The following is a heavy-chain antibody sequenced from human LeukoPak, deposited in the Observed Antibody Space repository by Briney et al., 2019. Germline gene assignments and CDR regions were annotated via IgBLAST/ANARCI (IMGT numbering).Heavy chain of an antibody. J-gene: IGHJ4*02. V-gene: IGHV1-2*02. CDR1: GYTFTGYY. CDR3: ARAAGYSSGWYGRCYFDY. Sequence: ASVKVSFKASGYTFTGYYMYWVRQAPGQGLEWMGWINPNSGGTKYAQKFQGRVTMTRDTSISTAYMEVSRLRSDDTAVYYCARAAGYSSGWYGRCYFDYWGQGTLVTVSS. D-gene: IGHD6-19*01. CDR2: INPNSGGT.